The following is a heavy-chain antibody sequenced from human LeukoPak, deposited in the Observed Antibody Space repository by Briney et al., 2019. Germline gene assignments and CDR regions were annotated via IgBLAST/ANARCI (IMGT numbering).Heavy chain of an antibody. CDR2: IHYSGST. CDR3: ARDGLI. V-gene: IGHV4-31*03. Sequence: SETLSLTCTVSGGSISRGDYYWSWIRQHPGKGLEWIGYIHYSGSTYYNPSLTSRFSISVDTSKNQFSRKLTSVTAADTAVYYCARDGLIRGQGTLVTVSS. CDR1: GGSISRGDYY. D-gene: IGHD3-10*01. J-gene: IGHJ4*02.